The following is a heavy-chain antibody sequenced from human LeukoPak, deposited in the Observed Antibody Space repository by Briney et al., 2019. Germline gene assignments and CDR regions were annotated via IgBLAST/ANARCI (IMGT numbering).Heavy chain of an antibody. CDR2: IYSSGST. CDR3: ARNLCTTANCYLETVDVLYI. V-gene: IGHV4-4*07. Sequence: PSETLSLTCTASGGSLSSYYWSWVRQPAGKGLEWIGRIYSSGSTNYNPSLTSQVSMSVDTPKNQFSLQLNSVTAADTAVYYCARNLCTTANCYLETVDVLYIWGQGTMVAVSS. J-gene: IGHJ3*02. CDR1: GGSLSSYY. D-gene: IGHD2-2*01.